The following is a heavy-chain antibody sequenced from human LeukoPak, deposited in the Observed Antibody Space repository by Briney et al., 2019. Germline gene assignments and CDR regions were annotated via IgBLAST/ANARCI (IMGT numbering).Heavy chain of an antibody. V-gene: IGHV4-34*01. D-gene: IGHD1-26*01. CDR1: GGSFSGYY. CDR3: ARLPIPVGWLESYYYYGMDV. Sequence: PSETLSLTCAVYGGSFSGYYWSWIRQPPGKGLEWIGEIDHSGSTNYNPSLKSRVTISVDTSKNQFSPKLSSVTAADTAVYYCARLPIPVGWLESYYYYGMDVWGQGTTVTVSS. J-gene: IGHJ6*02. CDR2: IDHSGST.